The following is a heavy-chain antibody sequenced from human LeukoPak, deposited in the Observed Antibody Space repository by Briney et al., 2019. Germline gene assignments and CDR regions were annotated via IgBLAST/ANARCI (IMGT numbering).Heavy chain of an antibody. CDR1: GGSISSYY. CDR3: ARGRSYLDRGITIFGVVNRNYYGMDV. D-gene: IGHD3-3*01. Sequence: PSETLSLTCTVSGGSISSYYWSWIRQPPGKGLEWIGYIYYSGSTNYNPSLKSRVTISVDTSKNQFSLKLSSVTAADTAVYYCARGRSYLDRGITIFGVVNRNYYGMDVWGQGTTVTVPS. V-gene: IGHV4-59*08. CDR2: IYYSGST. J-gene: IGHJ6*02.